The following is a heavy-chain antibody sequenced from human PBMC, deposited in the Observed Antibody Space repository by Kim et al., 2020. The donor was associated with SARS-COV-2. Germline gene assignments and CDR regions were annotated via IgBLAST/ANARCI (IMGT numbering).Heavy chain of an antibody. Sequence: GGSLRLSCAASGFNFGFYAMSWARQAPGKGLEWVSTISGGGGNTHYADSVKGRFTISRDNSMNTLYLQMNSLRAEDTAVYYCDASDYWGQGTLVTASS. CDR1: GFNFGFYA. J-gene: IGHJ4*02. CDR3: DASDY. CDR2: ISGGGGNT. V-gene: IGHV3-23*01.